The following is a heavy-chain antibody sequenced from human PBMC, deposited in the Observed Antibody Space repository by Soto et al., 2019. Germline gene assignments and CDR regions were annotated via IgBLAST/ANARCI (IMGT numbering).Heavy chain of an antibody. CDR3: AREGDLTLDY. Sequence: QVQLVESGGGVVQPGRSLRLSCAASGFTFSSYAMHWVRQAPGKGLEWVAVISYDGSNKYYVDSVKGRFTISRDNSKHALYLQMNSLRAEDTAVYYCAREGDLTLDYWGQGTLVTVSS. CDR1: GFTFSSYA. J-gene: IGHJ4*02. V-gene: IGHV3-30-3*01. CDR2: ISYDGSNK.